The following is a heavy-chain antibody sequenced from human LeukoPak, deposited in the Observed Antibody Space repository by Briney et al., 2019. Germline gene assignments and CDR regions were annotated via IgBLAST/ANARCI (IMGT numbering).Heavy chain of an antibody. D-gene: IGHD4-17*01. CDR2: IYTSGST. CDR3: ARIYGDPVYYYGMDV. Sequence: PSQTLSLTCTVSGGSISSGSYYWSWIRQPAGTGLEWIGRIYTSGSTNYNPSLKSRVTISVDTSKNQFSLKLSSVTAADTAVYYCARIYGDPVYYYGMDVRGQGTTVTVSS. V-gene: IGHV4-61*02. CDR1: GGSISSGSYY. J-gene: IGHJ6*02.